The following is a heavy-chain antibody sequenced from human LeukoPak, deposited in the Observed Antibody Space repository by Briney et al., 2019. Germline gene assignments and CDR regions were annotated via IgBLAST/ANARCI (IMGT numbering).Heavy chain of an antibody. D-gene: IGHD2-8*01. CDR3: AKEGLIRTLGLDY. Sequence: QPGGSLRLSCAASGFTFDDYAMHWVRHAPGKGLEWVSLISWDGGSTYYADSVKGRFTISRDNSKNSLYLQINSLRAEDTALYYCAKEGLIRTLGLDYWGQGTLVTVSS. CDR1: GFTFDDYA. J-gene: IGHJ4*02. V-gene: IGHV3-43D*03. CDR2: ISWDGGST.